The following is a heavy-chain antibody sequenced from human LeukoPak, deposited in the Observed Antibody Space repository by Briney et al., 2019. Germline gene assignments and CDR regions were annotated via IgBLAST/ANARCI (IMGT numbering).Heavy chain of an antibody. CDR1: GGSISSSSYY. Sequence: PSETLSLTCTVSGGSISSSSYYWGWIRQPPGKGLEWIGSIYYSGSTYYNPSLKSRVTISVDTSKNQFSLKLSSVTAADTAVYYCARHKYYFDCWGQGTLVTVSS. V-gene: IGHV4-39*01. CDR2: IYYSGST. J-gene: IGHJ4*02. CDR3: ARHKYYFDC.